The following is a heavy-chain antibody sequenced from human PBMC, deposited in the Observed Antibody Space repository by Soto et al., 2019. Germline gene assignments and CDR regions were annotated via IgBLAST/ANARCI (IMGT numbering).Heavy chain of an antibody. CDR1: GGTFSSYA. CDR3: ARGAGSGSYYPLFGGMDV. D-gene: IGHD1-26*01. J-gene: IGHJ6*02. CDR2: IIPIFGAA. Sequence: QVQLVQSGAEVKKPGSSVKVSCKASGGTFSSYAISWVRQAPGHGLEWMGGIIPIFGAANYAQKFQGRVTITADKSTSTAYMELSSMRSEDTAVYYCARGAGSGSYYPLFGGMDVWGQGTTVTVSS. V-gene: IGHV1-69*06.